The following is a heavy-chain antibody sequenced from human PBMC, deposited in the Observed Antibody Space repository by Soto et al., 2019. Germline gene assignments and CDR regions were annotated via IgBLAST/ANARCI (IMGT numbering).Heavy chain of an antibody. CDR1: GYSIISCDW. Sequence: SETLSLTCAVSGYSIISCDWWGWIRQSPGRGLEWIGYIYYSGSIYYNPSLKSRVTMSVDTSKNQFSLKLTSVSAVDTAVYHCAKSRGGGYYYAIDFWGQGTTVTVSS. J-gene: IGHJ6*01. CDR2: IYYSGSI. CDR3: AKSRGGGYYYAIDF. V-gene: IGHV4-28*05. D-gene: IGHD3-16*01.